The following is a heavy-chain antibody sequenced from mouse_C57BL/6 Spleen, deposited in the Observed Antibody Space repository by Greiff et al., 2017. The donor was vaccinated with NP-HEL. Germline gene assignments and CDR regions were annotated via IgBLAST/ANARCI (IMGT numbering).Heavy chain of an antibody. CDR2: ISSGSSTI. CDR3: ATLNYYGSRRDY. J-gene: IGHJ2*01. D-gene: IGHD1-1*01. Sequence: EVKLMESGGGLVKPGGSLKLSCAASGFTFSDYGMHWVRQAPEKGLEWVAYISSGSSTIYYADTVKGRFTISRDNAKNTLFLQMTSLRSEDTAMYYCATLNYYGSRRDYWGQGTTLTVSS. V-gene: IGHV5-17*01. CDR1: GFTFSDYG.